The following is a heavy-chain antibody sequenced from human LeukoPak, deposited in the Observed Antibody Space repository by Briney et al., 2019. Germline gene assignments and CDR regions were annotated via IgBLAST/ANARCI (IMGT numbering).Heavy chain of an antibody. CDR1: GGSFSGYY. CDR3: ARAFRGIFGVFEAFDI. V-gene: IGHV4-34*01. D-gene: IGHD3-3*01. J-gene: IGHJ3*02. CDR2: INRSGTT. Sequence: SETLSLTCAVYGGSFSGYYWSWIRQPPGKGLEWIGEINRSGTTNYNPSLKSRVTISVDTSKNQFSLKLSSVTAADTAVYYCARAFRGIFGVFEAFDIRGQGTMVTVSS.